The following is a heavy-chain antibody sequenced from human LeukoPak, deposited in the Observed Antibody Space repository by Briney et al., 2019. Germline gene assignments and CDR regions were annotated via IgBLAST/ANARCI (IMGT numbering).Heavy chain of an antibody. Sequence: SETLSLTCSVSGGSINGYYWSWIRQPPGKGLEWIGYVFYTGSTNYNSSLKSRVSISVDTSKNQFYLKLSSVTAADTAVYYCVRNLGGSSGYYYWGQGALVTVSS. CDR1: GGSINGYY. D-gene: IGHD6-19*01. V-gene: IGHV4-59*08. CDR2: VFYTGST. CDR3: VRNLGGSSGYYY. J-gene: IGHJ4*02.